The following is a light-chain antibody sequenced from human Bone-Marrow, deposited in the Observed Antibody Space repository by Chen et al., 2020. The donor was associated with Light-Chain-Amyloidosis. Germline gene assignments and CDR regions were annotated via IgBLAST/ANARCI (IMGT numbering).Light chain of an antibody. V-gene: IGLV3-21*02. J-gene: IGLJ3*02. Sequence: SYVLTQPPSVSVAPGQTFTTACGGNNIGSTSVHWYQQAPGQAPLLVVYDDSDRPSGIPDRLSGSNSGNTATLTISRVEAGDETDYYCQVWDRSSDRPVFGGGTKLTVL. CDR1: NIGSTS. CDR2: DDS. CDR3: QVWDRSSDRPV.